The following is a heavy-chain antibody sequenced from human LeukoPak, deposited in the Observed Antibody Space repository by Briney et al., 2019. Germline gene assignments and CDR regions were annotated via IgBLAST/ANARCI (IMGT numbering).Heavy chain of an antibody. V-gene: IGHV3-11*04. Sequence: GGSLRLSCAASGFIFSDYYMTWIRQAPGKGLEGISYISSSGDTIYYADSVKGRFTISRDNAKKSLSLQMNSLRAEDTAVYYCARITVDTSGWYHFDYWGQGTLVTVSS. J-gene: IGHJ4*02. CDR2: ISSSGDTI. CDR1: GFIFSDYY. D-gene: IGHD6-19*01. CDR3: ARITVDTSGWYHFDY.